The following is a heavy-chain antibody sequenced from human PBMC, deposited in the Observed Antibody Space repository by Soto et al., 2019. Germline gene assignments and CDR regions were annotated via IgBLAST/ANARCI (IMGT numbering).Heavy chain of an antibody. CDR3: ASPLDEQQRDNYWYFDL. CDR2: IYYSGST. J-gene: IGHJ2*01. Sequence: QLQLQESGPGLVKPSETLSLTCTVSGGSISSSSYYWGWIRQPPGKGLEWIGSIYYSGSTYYNPSLKSRVTISVDTSKNQFSLKLSSVTAADTAVYYCASPLDEQQRDNYWYFDLWGRGTLVTVSS. V-gene: IGHV4-39*01. CDR1: GGSISSSSYY. D-gene: IGHD6-13*01.